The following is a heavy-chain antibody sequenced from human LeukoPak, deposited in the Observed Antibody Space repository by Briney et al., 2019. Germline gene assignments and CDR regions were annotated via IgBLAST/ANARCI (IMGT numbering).Heavy chain of an antibody. J-gene: IGHJ5*02. CDR2: MKEDGSDI. CDR1: GFDFNSYT. V-gene: IGHV3-7*01. D-gene: IGHD3-9*01. CDR3: ARGGARYLDT. Sequence: PGGSLRLSCVASGFDFNSYTKSWARQAPGKGLEWVAKMKEDGSDIYYVDSVKGRFTICRDNAKNSLCLQMSSLRVEDTAVYYCARGGARYLDTWGQGSLVIVSS.